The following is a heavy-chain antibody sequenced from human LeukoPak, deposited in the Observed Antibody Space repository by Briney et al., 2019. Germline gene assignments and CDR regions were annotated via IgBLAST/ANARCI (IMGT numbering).Heavy chain of an antibody. Sequence: TGGSLRLSCADSGFTFSSYWMHWVRQAPGKGLVWVSRINSDGSSTSYADSVKGRFTISRDNAKNTLYLQMNSLRAEDTAVYYCAKDPGAHYYGSGSYRRGSYFDYWGQGTLVTVSS. CDR1: GFTFSSYW. CDR3: AKDPGAHYYGSGSYRRGSYFDY. J-gene: IGHJ4*02. V-gene: IGHV3-74*01. CDR2: INSDGSST. D-gene: IGHD3-10*01.